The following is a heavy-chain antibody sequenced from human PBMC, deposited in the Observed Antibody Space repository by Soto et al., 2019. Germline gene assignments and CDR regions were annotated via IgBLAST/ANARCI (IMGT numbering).Heavy chain of an antibody. J-gene: IGHJ5*02. CDR1: GYTFTSYA. D-gene: IGHD5-12*01. CDR2: INAGNGNT. CDR3: ARAVAIVAVGP. Sequence: QVQLVQSGAEVKKPGASVKVSCKASGYTFTSYAMHWVRQAPGQRLEWMGWINAGNGNTKYSQKFQGRVTITGDTSASTAYMELSSLRSEDTAVYYCARAVAIVAVGPWGQGTLVTVSS. V-gene: IGHV1-3*01.